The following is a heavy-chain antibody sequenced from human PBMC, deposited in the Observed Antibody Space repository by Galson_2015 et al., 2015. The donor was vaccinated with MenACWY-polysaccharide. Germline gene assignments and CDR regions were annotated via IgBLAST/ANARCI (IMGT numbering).Heavy chain of an antibody. V-gene: IGHV3-7*01. J-gene: IGHJ4*02. CDR2: IKQDEREK. Sequence: SLRVSCAASGFAFSSYWMRWVRQARGKGLEWVANIKQDEREKYYVDSVKGRFTISRDNAKNSLYLEMNSLRAEDTAVYYCARAWEVPPAHYFDHWGQGRLVIVSS. CDR1: GFAFSSYW. D-gene: IGHD2-2*01. CDR3: ARAWEVPPAHYFDH.